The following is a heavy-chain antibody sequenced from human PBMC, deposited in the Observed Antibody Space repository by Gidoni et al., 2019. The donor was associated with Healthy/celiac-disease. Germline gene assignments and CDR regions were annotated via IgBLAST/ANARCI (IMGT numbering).Heavy chain of an antibody. Sequence: QVQLQESGPGLVKPSETLSLTCPVSGGSVSSGSYYWSWIRQPPGKGLEWIGYIYYSGSTNYNPSLKSRVTISVDTSKNQFSLKLSSVTAADTAVYYCASSGSGFDYWGQGTLVTVSS. CDR2: IYYSGST. D-gene: IGHD3-10*01. V-gene: IGHV4-61*01. CDR1: GGSVSSGSYY. J-gene: IGHJ4*02. CDR3: ASSGSGFDY.